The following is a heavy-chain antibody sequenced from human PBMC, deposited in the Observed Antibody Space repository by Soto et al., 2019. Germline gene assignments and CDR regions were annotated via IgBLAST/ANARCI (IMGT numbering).Heavy chain of an antibody. CDR3: AKTIAAARPFDY. V-gene: IGHV4-34*01. J-gene: IGHJ4*02. D-gene: IGHD6-13*01. CDR1: GGSFSGYY. CDR2: INHSGST. Sequence: SETLSLTCAVYGGSFSGYYWSWIRQPPGKGLEWIGEINHSGSTNYNPSLKSRVTISVDTSKNQFSLKLSSVTAADTAVYYCAKTIAAARPFDYWDQATLVTVSS.